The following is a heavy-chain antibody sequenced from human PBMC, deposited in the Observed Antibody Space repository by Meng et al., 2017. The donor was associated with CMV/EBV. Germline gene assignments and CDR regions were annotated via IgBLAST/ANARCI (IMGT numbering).Heavy chain of an antibody. CDR3: ARAGVYCSSTSCHRYYGMDV. D-gene: IGHD2-2*01. Sequence: SETLSLTCTVSGGSISSGDYYWSWIRQPPGKGLEWIGYIYYSGSTYYNPSLKSRVTISVDTSKNPFSLKLSSVTAADTAVYYCARAGVYCSSTSCHRYYGMDVWGQGTTVTVSS. V-gene: IGHV4-30-4*08. J-gene: IGHJ6*02. CDR2: IYYSGST. CDR1: GGSISSGDYY.